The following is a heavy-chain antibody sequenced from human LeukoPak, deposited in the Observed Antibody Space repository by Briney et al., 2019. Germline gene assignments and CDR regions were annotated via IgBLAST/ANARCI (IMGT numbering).Heavy chain of an antibody. D-gene: IGHD1-26*01. Sequence: PGTSLRLSCAASGFTFRSHGMHWVRQAPGKGLEWVAFIWYDGSNKYYTDSVKGRFTISRDNSKNTLYLQMNSQRAEDTAVYYCAGDRATSYFDYWGQGALVTISS. J-gene: IGHJ4*02. V-gene: IGHV3-33*01. CDR2: IWYDGSNK. CDR1: GFTFRSHG. CDR3: AGDRATSYFDY.